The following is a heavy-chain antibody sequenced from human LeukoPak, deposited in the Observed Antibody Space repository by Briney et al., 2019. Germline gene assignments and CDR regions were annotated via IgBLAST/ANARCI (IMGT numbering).Heavy chain of an antibody. D-gene: IGHD1-26*01. V-gene: IGHV3-33*01. Sequence: GRSLRLSCAASGFTFSSYGMHWVRQAPGKGVEWVAVLWRDGSNKYYADSVKGRFTISRDDPKNTLYLQMNSLRAEDTAVYYCARSNSGSYYGWFDPWGQGTLVTVSS. CDR1: GFTFSSYG. CDR2: LWRDGSNK. CDR3: ARSNSGSYYGWFDP. J-gene: IGHJ5*02.